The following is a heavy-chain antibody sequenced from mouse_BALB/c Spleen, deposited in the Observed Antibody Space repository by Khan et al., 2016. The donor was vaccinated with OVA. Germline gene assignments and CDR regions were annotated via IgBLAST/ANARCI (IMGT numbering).Heavy chain of an antibody. D-gene: IGHD1-1*01. J-gene: IGHJ3*01. CDR3: ACELRGFAY. CDR2: ISYSGNT. CDR1: GDSITRGY. Sequence: EVQLQESGPSLVKPSQTLSLTCSVSGDSITRGYWNWIRKFPGNKLDYMGYISYSGNTYCNPSLKSRISITRDTSKNQYYLQLNSVTTEDTATYYYACELRGFAYWGQGTLVTVSA. V-gene: IGHV3-8*02.